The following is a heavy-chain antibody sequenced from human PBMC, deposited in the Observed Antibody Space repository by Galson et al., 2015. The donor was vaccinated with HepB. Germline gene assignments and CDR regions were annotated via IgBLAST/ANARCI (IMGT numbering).Heavy chain of an antibody. CDR1: GFTFSSYD. CDR3: ARDPISSSWELDY. D-gene: IGHD6-13*01. J-gene: IGHJ4*02. Sequence: SLRLSCAASGFTFSSYDMHWVRQAPGKGLEWVAVIWYDGSNKYYTDSVKGRFTISRDNSKDTLYLQMNSLRVEDTAVYYCARDPISSSWELDYWGQGTLVTVSS. CDR2: IWYDGSNK. V-gene: IGHV3-33*01.